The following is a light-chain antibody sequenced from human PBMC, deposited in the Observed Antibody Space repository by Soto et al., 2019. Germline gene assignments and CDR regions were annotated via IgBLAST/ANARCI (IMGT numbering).Light chain of an antibody. CDR1: GRDIGAYDY. V-gene: IGLV2-14*01. J-gene: IGLJ1*01. CDR2: GVK. CDR3: SSYTTSYFYV. Sequence: QSVLTQPASVSGSPGQSITISCTGSGRDIGAYDYVSWYQQHPCKAPKLLIYGVKNRPSGVSYRFSASKSAFTASLTISVLQAEDEAHYYCSSYTTSYFYVFGPGTKVTVL.